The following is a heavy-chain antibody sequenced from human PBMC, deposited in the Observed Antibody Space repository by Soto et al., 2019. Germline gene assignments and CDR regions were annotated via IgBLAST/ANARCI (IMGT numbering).Heavy chain of an antibody. CDR2: IKQDGTEK. CDR3: ATDVAYDDFEGRMEN. Sequence: EVQLVESGGGLVQPGGSLRLSCAVSGFTFSNYWMTWVRQAPGKGQEWVANIKQDGTEKYYVDSVRGRFTISRDNAKNSLYLHMNSLRVEDTAVYYCATDVAYDDFEGRMENWGQGTLVTVSS. V-gene: IGHV3-7*01. CDR1: GFTFSNYW. D-gene: IGHD3-3*01. J-gene: IGHJ4*02.